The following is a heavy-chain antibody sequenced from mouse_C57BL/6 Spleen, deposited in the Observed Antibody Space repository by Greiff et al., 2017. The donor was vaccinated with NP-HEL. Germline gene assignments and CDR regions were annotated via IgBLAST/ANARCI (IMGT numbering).Heavy chain of an antibody. Sequence: VQLQESGPELVKPGASVKISCKASGYTFTDYHINWVKQRPGQGLEWIGWIFPGSGSTYYNEKFKGKATLTVDKSSSTAYMLLSSLTSEDSAVYFCARGGYGNYVRATDYWGQGTTLTVSS. CDR1: GYTFTDYH. CDR2: IFPGSGST. V-gene: IGHV1-75*01. D-gene: IGHD2-10*02. CDR3: ARGGYGNYVRATDY. J-gene: IGHJ2*01.